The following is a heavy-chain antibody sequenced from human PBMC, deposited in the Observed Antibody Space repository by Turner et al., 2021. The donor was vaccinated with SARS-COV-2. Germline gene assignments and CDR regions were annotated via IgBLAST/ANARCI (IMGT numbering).Heavy chain of an antibody. CDR2: KSYDGSNK. CDR1: GFTFSSYG. J-gene: IGHJ4*02. CDR3: AKADRVMIVVVITLFDY. V-gene: IGHV3-30*18. D-gene: IGHD3-22*01. Sequence: VQLVESGGGVVQPGRSLRLSCAASGFTFSSYGMHWVRQATGKGMEWVAVKSYDGSNKYYADSVKGRLTISRDNSKNTLYLQMNSLRAEDTAVYYCAKADRVMIVVVITLFDYWGQGTLVTVSS.